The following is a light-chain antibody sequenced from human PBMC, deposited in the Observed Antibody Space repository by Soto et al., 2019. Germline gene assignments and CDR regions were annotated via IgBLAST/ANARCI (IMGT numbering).Light chain of an antibody. V-gene: IGLV3-21*02. J-gene: IGLJ2*01. CDR3: PVWDISAEQVV. Sequence: SYELTQPPSVSVAPGQTATVTCGADNIGSKSVHWYQKKAGQAPLLVVFADSDRPPGIPARFSAFNSGNTATLTISMVEDGDEADYYCPVWDISAEQVVFGGGTKLTVL. CDR2: ADS. CDR1: NIGSKS.